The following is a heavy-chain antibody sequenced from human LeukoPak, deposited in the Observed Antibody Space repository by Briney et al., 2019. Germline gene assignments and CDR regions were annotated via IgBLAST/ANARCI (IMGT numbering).Heavy chain of an antibody. V-gene: IGHV3-30*02. CDR1: GFTFSSYG. D-gene: IGHD3-10*01. CDR2: IRYDGSDK. Sequence: GGSLRLSCAASGFTFSSYGMHWVPQAPGKGLEWVAFIRYDGSDKYYADSVKGRFTISRDNSKNTLYLQMNSLRVEDTAVYYCAKNYGFDYWGQGTLVTVSS. CDR3: AKNYGFDY. J-gene: IGHJ4*02.